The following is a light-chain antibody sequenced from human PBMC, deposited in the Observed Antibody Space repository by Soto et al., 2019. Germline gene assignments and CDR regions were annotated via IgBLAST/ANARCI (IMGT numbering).Light chain of an antibody. CDR1: SNDIGGYNY. J-gene: IGLJ3*02. CDR2: EVT. Sequence: QSALTQPASVSGSLGQSITISCTGTSNDIGGYNYVSWYQQYPGKAPKLLIYEVTNGPSGVSNRFSGSKSVNTASLTISRLQAEDEADYYCSSYTRSSTWVFGGGTQLTVL. V-gene: IGLV2-14*01. CDR3: SSYTRSSTWV.